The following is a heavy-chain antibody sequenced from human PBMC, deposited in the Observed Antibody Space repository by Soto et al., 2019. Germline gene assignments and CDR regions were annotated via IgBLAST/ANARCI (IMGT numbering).Heavy chain of an antibody. V-gene: IGHV1-18*01. CDR3: ARGYYYGPGRPTPGGMDV. Sequence: QVHLVQSGAEVKKPGASVKVSCKASGYTFTNYDINWVRQAPGQGLEWMRWISTYTGNTNYAQKLQGRVTMTTDTSTSTAYMELRSLGSDDTAVYYCARGYYYGPGRPTPGGMDVWGQGTTVTVSS. D-gene: IGHD3-10*01. CDR1: GYTFTNYD. J-gene: IGHJ6*02. CDR2: ISTYTGNT.